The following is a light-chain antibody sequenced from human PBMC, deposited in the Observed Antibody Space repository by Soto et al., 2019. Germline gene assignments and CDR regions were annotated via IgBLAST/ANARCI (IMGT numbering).Light chain of an antibody. J-gene: IGKJ4*01. CDR1: QGIKNY. CDR3: QRYYNAPFT. V-gene: IGKV1-27*01. Sequence: DIQVTQYQSSLSASVGDRVTITCRASQGIKNYLAWYQQKPGEIPKLLIYAASTLESGIPPRFSGSGSGTAFTLTINNLQPEDVATYYCQRYYNAPFTFGGGTKVEIK. CDR2: AAS.